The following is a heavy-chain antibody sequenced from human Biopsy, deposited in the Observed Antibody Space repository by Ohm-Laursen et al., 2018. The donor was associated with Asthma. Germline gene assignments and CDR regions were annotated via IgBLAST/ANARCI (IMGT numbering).Heavy chain of an antibody. CDR1: GGSISNSNYY. V-gene: IGHV4-39*01. D-gene: IGHD6-19*01. J-gene: IGHJ6*02. Sequence: SETLSLTCTVSGGSISNSNYYWGWIRQSPGKGLEWIGSLHYSGSPYYTFYNPSLESRVTISLDAPKNEFSLRLTYVTAADTAQYYCVGQSGYRSGWPKLLFVYYGMDVWGPGTTATVSS. CDR3: VGQSGYRSGWPKLLFVYYGMDV. CDR2: LHYSGSPYYT.